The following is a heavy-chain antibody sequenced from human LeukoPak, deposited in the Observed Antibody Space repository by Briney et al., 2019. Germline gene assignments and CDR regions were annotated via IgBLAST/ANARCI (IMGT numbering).Heavy chain of an antibody. CDR2: IYYSGST. V-gene: IGHV4-59*08. D-gene: IGHD1-14*01. J-gene: IGHJ5*02. CDR1: GGSFSSYY. Sequence: SSETLSLTCAVFGGSFSSYYWSWIRQPPGKGLEWIGYIYYSGSTNYNPSLKSRVTISVDTSKNQFSLKLSSVTAADTAVYYCAGLIRPGWFDPWGQGTLVTVSS. CDR3: AGLIRPGWFDP.